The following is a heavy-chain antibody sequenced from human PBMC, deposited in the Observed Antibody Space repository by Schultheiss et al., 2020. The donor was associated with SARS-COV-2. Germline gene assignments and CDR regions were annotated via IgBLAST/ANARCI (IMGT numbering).Heavy chain of an antibody. V-gene: IGHV3-33*01. CDR3: AREGLQGIWFGDQYNWFDP. J-gene: IGHJ5*02. CDR2: IRYDGSNI. CDR1: GFTFSISG. D-gene: IGHD3-10*01. Sequence: GGSLRLSCAASGFTFSISGMHWVRQAPGKGLEWVAVIRYDGSNIYYADSVKGRFTISRDNSKNTLYLQMNSLRAEDTAVYYCAREGLQGIWFGDQYNWFDPWGQGTLVTVSS.